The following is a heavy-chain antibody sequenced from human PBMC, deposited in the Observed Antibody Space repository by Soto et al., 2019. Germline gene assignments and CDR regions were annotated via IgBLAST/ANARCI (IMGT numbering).Heavy chain of an antibody. V-gene: IGHV3-23*01. J-gene: IGHJ4*02. D-gene: IGHD4-4*01. CDR2: ISGSGGMT. Sequence: GGSLRLSCAASGITFSIYAMSWVRQAPGKGLEWVSAISGSGGMTYYADSVKGRFTISRDNSKNTLYLQMSSLRADDTAVYYCAKGWAFSNYYFDYWGQGTLVTVSS. CDR1: GITFSIYA. CDR3: AKGWAFSNYYFDY.